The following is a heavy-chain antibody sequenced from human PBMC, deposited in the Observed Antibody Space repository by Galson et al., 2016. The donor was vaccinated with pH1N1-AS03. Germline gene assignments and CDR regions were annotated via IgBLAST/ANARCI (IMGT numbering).Heavy chain of an antibody. CDR2: ISGSSSYT. Sequence: SLRLSCAASGFTFSHYSMNWVRQAPGKGLEWVSSISGSSSYTYYADSVKGRFTISRGNAGKSLYLEMNSLRADDTAVYYCARESGEFCSGGSCDRFDYWGQGILVTVSS. D-gene: IGHD2-15*01. V-gene: IGHV3-21*01. CDR3: ARESGEFCSGGSCDRFDY. CDR1: GFTFSHYS. J-gene: IGHJ4*02.